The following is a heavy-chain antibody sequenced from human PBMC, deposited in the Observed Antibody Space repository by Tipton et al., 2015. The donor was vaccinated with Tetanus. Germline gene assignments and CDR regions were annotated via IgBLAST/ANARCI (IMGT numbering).Heavy chain of an antibody. D-gene: IGHD6-6*01. CDR1: GGSLSRGGYY. CDR3: ARDQARGARGWNYFDS. Sequence: TLSLTCTVSGGSLSRGGYYWTWIRQNPGKGLEWIGDIYFSGSTYYNPSLTSRVTISVDTSKNQFSLRLNSVTAADTAVYYCARDQARGARGWNYFDSWGQGILVAVSS. CDR2: IYFSGST. V-gene: IGHV4-31*03. J-gene: IGHJ4*02.